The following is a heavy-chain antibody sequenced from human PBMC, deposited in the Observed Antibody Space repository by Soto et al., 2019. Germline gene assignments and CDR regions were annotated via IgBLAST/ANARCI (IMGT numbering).Heavy chain of an antibody. Sequence: GGSLRLSCAASGFTFSSYWMSWVRQAPGKGLEWVANIKQDGSEKYYVDSVKGRFTISRDNAKNSLYLQMNSLRAEDTAVYYCARDLSSPFYDYIGGSYRLGGFDYWGQGTLVTVSS. CDR3: ARDLSSPFYDYIGGSYRLGGFDY. D-gene: IGHD3-16*02. CDR1: GFTFSSYW. V-gene: IGHV3-7*01. J-gene: IGHJ4*02. CDR2: IKQDGSEK.